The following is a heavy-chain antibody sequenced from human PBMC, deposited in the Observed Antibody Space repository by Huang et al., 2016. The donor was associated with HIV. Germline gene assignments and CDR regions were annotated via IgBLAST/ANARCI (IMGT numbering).Heavy chain of an antibody. CDR3: ARGIAAGDY. CDR1: GYIFSTYD. Sequence: QVQLVQSGAEVKKPGASVKVSCKASGYIFSTYDTHWVRQAPGQRLEWMGRINVGNVNTKYSQRFQGRVTITRDTAANTAYVELSSLRSEDTGVYYCARGIAAGDYWGQGTLVTVSS. CDR2: INVGNVNT. J-gene: IGHJ4*02. V-gene: IGHV1-3*01. D-gene: IGHD6-25*01.